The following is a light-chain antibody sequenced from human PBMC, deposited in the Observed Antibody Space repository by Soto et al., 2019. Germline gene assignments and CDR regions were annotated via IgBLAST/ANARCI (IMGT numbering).Light chain of an antibody. CDR1: SSNIGSNY. V-gene: IGLV1-47*01. Sequence: QSVLTQPPSASGTPGQRVTISCSGSSSNIGSNYVYWYQQHPGTAPKLLIYRNNQRPSGVPVRFSGSKSGTSASLAISGVRSEAEADYYCAAWDDRLSGRVVFGGGTQLTVL. J-gene: IGLJ2*01. CDR2: RNN. CDR3: AAWDDRLSGRVV.